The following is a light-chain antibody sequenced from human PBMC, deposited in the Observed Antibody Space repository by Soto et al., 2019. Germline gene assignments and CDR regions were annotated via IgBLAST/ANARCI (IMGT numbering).Light chain of an antibody. CDR1: RSNIGNNY. V-gene: IGLV1-51*01. CDR3: GSWDSSLSAYV. J-gene: IGLJ1*01. Sequence: QSVLTQPPSVSAAPGQKVTVSCSGSRSNIGNNYVSWYQHLPGTAPKLLIYDDNKRPSGIPDRFSGSKSGTSATLGITGFQTGDEADYYCGSWDSSLSAYVFGTGTKLTVL. CDR2: DDN.